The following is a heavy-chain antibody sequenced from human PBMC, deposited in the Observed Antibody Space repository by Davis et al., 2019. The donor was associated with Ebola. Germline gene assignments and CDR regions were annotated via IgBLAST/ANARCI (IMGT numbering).Heavy chain of an antibody. Sequence: GESLKISCVASGFTFNTYSMNWVRQAPGKGLEWVSYISSTGSTIYYADSVKGRFTISRDNAKNSLYLQMNGLRDEDTAVYYCARDRYGDYELDSWGQGTLVTVSS. D-gene: IGHD4-17*01. V-gene: IGHV3-48*02. J-gene: IGHJ5*01. CDR1: GFTFNTYS. CDR3: ARDRYGDYELDS. CDR2: ISSTGSTI.